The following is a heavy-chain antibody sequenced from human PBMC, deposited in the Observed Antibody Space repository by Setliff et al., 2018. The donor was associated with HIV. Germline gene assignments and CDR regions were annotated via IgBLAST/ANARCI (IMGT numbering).Heavy chain of an antibody. D-gene: IGHD5-12*01. Sequence: SETLSLTCTVSGGSISSHYWSWIRQPPGKGLEWVGLIYYTGIPTYNPSLSSRVTISVDTSKNQFSLKLTSVTAADTAVYYCARGSGYDSYYYYYMDVWGKGTTVTVSS. CDR3: ARGSGYDSYYYYYMDV. V-gene: IGHV4-59*11. CDR2: IYYTGIP. J-gene: IGHJ6*03. CDR1: GGSISSHY.